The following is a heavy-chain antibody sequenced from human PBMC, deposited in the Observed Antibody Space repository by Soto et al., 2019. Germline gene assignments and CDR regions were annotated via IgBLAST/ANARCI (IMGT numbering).Heavy chain of an antibody. J-gene: IGHJ4*02. CDR1: GGTFSSYA. D-gene: IGHD6-6*01. Sequence: QVQLVQSGAEVKKPGSSVKVSCKASGGTFSSYAISWVRQAPGQGLEWMGGIIPIFGTANYAQKFQCRVTITAEESTSTSYMELSSLRSEDTGVYYCAREGQLVLGPQNAPDYWGQGTLVTVSS. CDR2: IIPIFGTA. CDR3: AREGQLVLGPQNAPDY. V-gene: IGHV1-69*01.